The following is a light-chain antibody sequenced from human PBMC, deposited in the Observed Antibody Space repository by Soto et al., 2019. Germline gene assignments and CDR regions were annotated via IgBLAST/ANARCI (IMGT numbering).Light chain of an antibody. J-gene: IGLJ2*01. Sequence: QSALTQPPSASGSPGQSVTISCTGSSSDVGGNDLVSWYQQRPGKAPQLIISAVNKRPSGVPDRFSGSKSANTASLTVSGLQSEDEADYSCCSYAGKNTLIFGGGTKLTVL. CDR2: AVN. CDR1: SSDVGGNDL. V-gene: IGLV2-8*01. CDR3: CSYAGKNTLI.